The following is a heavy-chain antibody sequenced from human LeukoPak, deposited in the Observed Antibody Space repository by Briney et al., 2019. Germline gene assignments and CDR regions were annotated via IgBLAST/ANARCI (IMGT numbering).Heavy chain of an antibody. CDR3: AREGLNMVRGVIPKEAWGWFDP. CDR2: IYSSGST. D-gene: IGHD3-10*01. V-gene: IGHV4-61*02. Sequence: SETLSLTCTVSGGSISSGSYYWNWIRQPAGKGLEWIGRIYSSGSTSYNPSLKSRVTISVDTSKNQFSLKLSSVTAADTAVYYCAREGLNMVRGVIPKEAWGWFDPWGQGTLVTVSS. CDR1: GGSISSGSYY. J-gene: IGHJ5*02.